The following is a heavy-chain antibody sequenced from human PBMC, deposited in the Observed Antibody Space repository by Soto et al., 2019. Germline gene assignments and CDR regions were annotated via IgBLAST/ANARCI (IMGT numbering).Heavy chain of an antibody. CDR1: GYVFTGWG. V-gene: IGHV1-18*01. D-gene: IGHD3-3*01. CDR2: VSAYDGAT. J-gene: IGHJ4*02. Sequence: GASVKVSCKASGYVFTGWGISWVRQVPGQGLEWVGWVSAYDGATRSSEKLQGRISVTRDKSTSTVYMDLTNLRSDDAAGYYCARDRAGLLECWGQGTLVTVSS. CDR3: ARDRAGLLEC.